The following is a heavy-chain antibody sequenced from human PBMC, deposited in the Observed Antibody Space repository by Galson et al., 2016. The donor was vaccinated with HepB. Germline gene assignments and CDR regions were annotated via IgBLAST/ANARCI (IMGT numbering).Heavy chain of an antibody. CDR1: GFSLSSSGVG. D-gene: IGHD2-21*02. CDR2: IYWDVDK. V-gene: IGHV2-5*02. CDR3: ARETLGYCGGDCYSGGWFDP. J-gene: IGHJ5*02. Sequence: PALVKPTQTLTLTCTFSGFSLSSSGVGVGWIRQPPGKALEWLALIYWDVDKRSSPSLKIRLTITKDTSKNQVVLTMTNMDPVDTATYYCARETLGYCGGDCYSGGWFDPWGQGTLVTVSS.